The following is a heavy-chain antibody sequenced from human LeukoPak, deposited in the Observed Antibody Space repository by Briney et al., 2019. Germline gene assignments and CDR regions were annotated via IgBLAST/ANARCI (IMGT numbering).Heavy chain of an antibody. CDR1: GFTFNGSD. Sequence: GGSLRLSCAASGFTFNGSDIHWVRQASGKGLEWVGHIRSKTNNYATADAASVKGRFTFSRDDSKNTAYIQMNSLKTEDTAVYYCTRHNYDRSGYGAFDIWGQGTMVTVSS. V-gene: IGHV3-73*01. CDR3: TRHNYDRSGYGAFDI. D-gene: IGHD3-22*01. J-gene: IGHJ3*02. CDR2: IRSKTNNYAT.